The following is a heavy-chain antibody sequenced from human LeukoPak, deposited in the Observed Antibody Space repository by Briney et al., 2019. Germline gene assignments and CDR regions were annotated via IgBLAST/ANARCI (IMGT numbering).Heavy chain of an antibody. CDR1: GYTFTGYY. J-gene: IGHJ4*02. Sequence: ASVKVSCKASGYTFTGYYMHWVRQAPGQGLEWMGRINPNSGGTNYAQKFQGRVTMTRDTSISTAYMELSRLRSGDTAVYYCARFTSAAAGRPFDYWGQGTLVTVSS. D-gene: IGHD6-13*01. CDR2: INPNSGGT. V-gene: IGHV1-2*06. CDR3: ARFTSAAAGRPFDY.